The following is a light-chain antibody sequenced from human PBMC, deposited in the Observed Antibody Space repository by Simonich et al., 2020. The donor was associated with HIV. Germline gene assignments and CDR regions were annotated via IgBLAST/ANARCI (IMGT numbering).Light chain of an antibody. Sequence: IVMTQSPATLSVSPGERATLSCRASQSVSSMLAWFQQHPGQAPRLLIYGVSTRATGIPPRFSGSGFGTDFTLTISSLQSEDFAVYYCQQYNNWPPMTFGGGTKVEIK. J-gene: IGKJ4*01. CDR2: GVS. V-gene: IGKV3D-15*01. CDR1: QSVSSM. CDR3: QQYNNWPPMT.